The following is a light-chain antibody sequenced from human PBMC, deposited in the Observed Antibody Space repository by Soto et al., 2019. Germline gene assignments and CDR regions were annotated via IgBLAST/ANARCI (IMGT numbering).Light chain of an antibody. CDR3: QQSYSTPSIT. V-gene: IGKV1-39*01. CDR2: AAS. CDR1: QSISSY. J-gene: IGKJ5*01. Sequence: DIQMTQSAASLSASVGDGGTSICRASQSISSYLNWYQQKPGKAPKLLIYAASSLQSGVPSRFSGSRSATDFTLTISSLQPEDFATYYCQQSYSTPSITFGQGTRLEIK.